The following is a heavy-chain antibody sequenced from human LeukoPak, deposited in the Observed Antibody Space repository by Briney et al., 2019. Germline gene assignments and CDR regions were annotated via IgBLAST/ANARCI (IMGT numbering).Heavy chain of an antibody. V-gene: IGHV3-7*01. J-gene: IGHJ6*03. CDR3: ARDQAIFGVVIPYYYYMDV. CDR1: GFTFSSYW. Sequence: GGSLRLSCAASGFTFSSYWMSWVRQAPGKGLEWVANIKQDGSEKYYVDSVKGRFTISRDNAKNSLYLQMNSLRAEDTAVYYCARDQAIFGVVIPYYYYMDVWGKGTTVTVSS. D-gene: IGHD3-3*01. CDR2: IKQDGSEK.